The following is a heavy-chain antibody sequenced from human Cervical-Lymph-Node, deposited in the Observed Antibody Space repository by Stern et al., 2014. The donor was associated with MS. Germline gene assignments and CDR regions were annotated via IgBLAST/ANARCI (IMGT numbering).Heavy chain of an antibody. D-gene: IGHD6-13*01. CDR3: ARISSSSWFAYFDY. Sequence: VQLLESGGGVVQPGRSLRLSCAASGFSLSRYAVHWVRQAPGKGLESVAVRSADGSDEYYADSVKGRFTISSDNSKNTLDLRMNSLRPEDTAVYYCARISSSSWFAYFDYWGQGTLVTVSS. J-gene: IGHJ4*02. CDR2: RSADGSDE. CDR1: GFSLSRYA. V-gene: IGHV3-30*04.